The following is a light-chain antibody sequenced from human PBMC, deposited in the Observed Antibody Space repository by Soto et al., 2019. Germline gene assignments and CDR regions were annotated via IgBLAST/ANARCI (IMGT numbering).Light chain of an antibody. Sequence: DIQMTQSPSSLSESVGDRVTITCRASRSISGFLNWYQQKPGKAPQLLIYAASSLQGGVPSRFSGSGSGTDFTLTISSLQPEDSATYYCQQSDSAPLTFGGGTSVEVK. J-gene: IGKJ4*01. V-gene: IGKV1-39*01. CDR2: AAS. CDR1: RSISGF. CDR3: QQSDSAPLT.